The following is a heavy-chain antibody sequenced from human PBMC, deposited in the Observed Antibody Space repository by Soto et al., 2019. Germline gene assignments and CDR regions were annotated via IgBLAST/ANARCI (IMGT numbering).Heavy chain of an antibody. D-gene: IGHD5-12*01. CDR3: ARDRAYSGYDY. CDR2: INAGNGNT. J-gene: IGHJ4*02. Sequence: QVPLVQSGAEVKKPGASVKVSCKASGYTFTSYAMHWVRQAPGQRLEWMGWINAGNGNTKYSQKFQGRVTITRDTSASTAYMELSSLRSEDTAVYYCARDRAYSGYDYWGQGTLVTVSS. CDR1: GYTFTSYA. V-gene: IGHV1-3*01.